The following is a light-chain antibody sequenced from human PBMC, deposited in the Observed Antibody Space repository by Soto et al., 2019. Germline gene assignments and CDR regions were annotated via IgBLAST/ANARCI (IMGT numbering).Light chain of an antibody. CDR2: AAS. Sequence: EIVLTQSPGTLSLSPGLRVTLSCRASQSVSDNFLAWYQQRPGQSPRLLISAASRRATGIPDRFSGSGSGTDFTLIISRLEPEDFAVYFCQDYGGSPPTFGQGTKVDIK. V-gene: IGKV3-20*01. CDR1: QSVSDNF. CDR3: QDYGGSPPT. J-gene: IGKJ1*01.